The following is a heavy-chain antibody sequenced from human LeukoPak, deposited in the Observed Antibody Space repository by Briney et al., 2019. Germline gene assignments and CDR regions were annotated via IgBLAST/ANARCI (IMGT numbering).Heavy chain of an antibody. CDR3: AKSVGYCSSTSCSHMDV. Sequence: GSLRLSCAASGFTFSSYAMSWVRQAPGKGLEWVSAISGSGGSTYYADSVKGRFTISRDNSKNTLYLQMNSLRAEDTAVYYCAKSVGYCSSTSCSHMDVWGQGTTVTVSS. D-gene: IGHD2-2*01. CDR2: ISGSGGST. CDR1: GFTFSSYA. J-gene: IGHJ6*02. V-gene: IGHV3-23*01.